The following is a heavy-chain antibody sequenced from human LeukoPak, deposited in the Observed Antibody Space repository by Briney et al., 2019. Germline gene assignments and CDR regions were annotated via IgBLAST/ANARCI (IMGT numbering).Heavy chain of an antibody. CDR3: ARSTYYYGSGSYFLDY. D-gene: IGHD3-10*01. V-gene: IGHV1-69*05. J-gene: IGHJ4*02. Sequence: ASVKVSCKASGGTFSSYAISWVRQAPGQGLEWMGGIIPIFGTANYAQKFQGRVTITTDESTSTAYMELSSLRSEDTAVYYCARSTYYYGSGSYFLDYWGQGTLVTVSS. CDR2: IIPIFGTA. CDR1: GGTFSSYA.